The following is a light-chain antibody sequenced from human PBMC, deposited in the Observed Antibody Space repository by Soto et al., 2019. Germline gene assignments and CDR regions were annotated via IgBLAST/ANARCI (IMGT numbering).Light chain of an antibody. V-gene: IGKV1-5*01. J-gene: IGKJ1*01. CDR2: AAS. Sequence: DIQMTHSPSTLSASVGDRVTITCRAAQSIDTWLAWYQQKPGKAPKVLIYAASTLQSGVPSRFSGSGSGIDFTLTISCLQSEDFIRYYCKHYYSYPRTFGQGTKADI. CDR3: KHYYSYPRT. CDR1: QSIDTW.